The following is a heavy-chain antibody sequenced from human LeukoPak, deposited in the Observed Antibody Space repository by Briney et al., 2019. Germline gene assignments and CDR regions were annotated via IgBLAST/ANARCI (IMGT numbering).Heavy chain of an antibody. Sequence: GGPLRLSCAASGFTLNNQALSWLRHAPGKGLEWVSAICGSGGGTYYADSVKGQFAISRDTSKNTLYLQMNSVSAEDTAVYYCAKDRGSPGYSIVGWADYWGQGTLVSVSS. V-gene: IGHV3-23*01. CDR2: ICGSGGGT. CDR1: GFTLNNQA. J-gene: IGHJ4*02. CDR3: AKDRGSPGYSIVGWADY. D-gene: IGHD6-13*01.